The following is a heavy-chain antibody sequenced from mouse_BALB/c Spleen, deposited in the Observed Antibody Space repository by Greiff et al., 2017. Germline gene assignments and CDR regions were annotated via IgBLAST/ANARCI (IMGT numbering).Heavy chain of an antibody. J-gene: IGHJ4*01. CDR1: GYSFTGFF. Sequence: EVQLQQSGPELVKPGASVKISCTASGYSFTGFFMNWVMQSHGKSLEWIGRINPYNGDTFSNQKFKGKATLTVDKSSSTAHVELRSLASEDSAVYDCARSGDYGHAMDYWGQGTSVTVSA. V-gene: IGHV1-20*02. D-gene: IGHD1-1*02. CDR3: ARSGDYGHAMDY. CDR2: INPYNGDT.